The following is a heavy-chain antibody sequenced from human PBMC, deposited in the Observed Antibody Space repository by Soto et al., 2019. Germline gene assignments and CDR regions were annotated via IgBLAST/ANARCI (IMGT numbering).Heavy chain of an antibody. V-gene: IGHV3-30*18. J-gene: IGHJ6*02. D-gene: IGHD2-2*03. Sequence: GSLRLSCAASGFTFSSYGMHWVRQAPGKGLEWVAVISYDGSNKYYADSVKGRFTISRDNSKNTLYLQMNSLRAEDTAVYYCAKALDIVVVPGFHGMDVWGQGTTVTVSS. CDR2: ISYDGSNK. CDR1: GFTFSSYG. CDR3: AKALDIVVVPGFHGMDV.